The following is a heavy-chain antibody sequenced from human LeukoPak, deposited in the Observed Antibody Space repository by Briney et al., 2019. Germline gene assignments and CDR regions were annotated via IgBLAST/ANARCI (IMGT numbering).Heavy chain of an antibody. Sequence: SETLSLTCTVSGGSISSSSYYWGWIRQPPGKGLEWIGSIYYSGSTYYNPSLKSRVTISVDTSKNQFSLKLSSVTAADTAVYYCARPGTLGTIDYWGQGTLVTVSS. D-gene: IGHD1-14*01. CDR3: ARPGTLGTIDY. J-gene: IGHJ4*02. CDR1: GGSISSSSYY. CDR2: IYYSGST. V-gene: IGHV4-39*07.